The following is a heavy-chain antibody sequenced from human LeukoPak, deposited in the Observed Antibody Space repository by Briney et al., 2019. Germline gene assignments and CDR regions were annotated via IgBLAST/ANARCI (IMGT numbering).Heavy chain of an antibody. V-gene: IGHV3-21*01. CDR1: GFTFSSYS. CDR2: ISSSSSYI. D-gene: IGHD3-22*01. Sequence: PGGSLRLSCAASGFTFSSYSMNWVRQAPGKGLEWVSSISSSSSYIYYADSVKGRFTISRDNAKNTLYLELNSLRAEDTAVCYCARDIGSRGYYGTSGGAFDIWGQGTMVTVSS. CDR3: ARDIGSRGYYGTSGGAFDI. J-gene: IGHJ3*02.